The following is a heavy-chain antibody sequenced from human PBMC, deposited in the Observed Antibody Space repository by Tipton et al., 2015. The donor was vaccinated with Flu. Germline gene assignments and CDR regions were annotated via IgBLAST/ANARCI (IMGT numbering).Heavy chain of an antibody. CDR2: IHYTGST. Sequence: LRLSCDVSTGSVSGYYWSWIRQSPKRGLEWIGYIHYTGSTNYNPSLKSRVSMSVDTSKNQLSLKMTSLTAADTAVYYCARHFYDSSGYYGLDYRGQGLLVTVSS. V-gene: IGHV4-59*08. CDR3: ARHFYDSSGYYGLDY. D-gene: IGHD3-22*01. J-gene: IGHJ4*02. CDR1: TGSVSGYY.